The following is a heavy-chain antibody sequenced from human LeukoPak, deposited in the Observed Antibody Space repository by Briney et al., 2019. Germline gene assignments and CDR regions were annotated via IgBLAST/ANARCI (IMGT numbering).Heavy chain of an antibody. Sequence: GASVKVSCKASGYTFTSYDINWVRQATGQGLEWMGWMNPNSGNTGYAQKLQGRVTMTTDTSTSTAYMELSSLRSEDTAVYYCLIAARDLYPPKLGRYNWFDPWGQGTLVTVSS. J-gene: IGHJ5*02. V-gene: IGHV1-8*02. CDR2: MNPNSGNT. CDR3: LIAARDLYPPKLGRYNWFDP. CDR1: GYTFTSYD. D-gene: IGHD6-6*01.